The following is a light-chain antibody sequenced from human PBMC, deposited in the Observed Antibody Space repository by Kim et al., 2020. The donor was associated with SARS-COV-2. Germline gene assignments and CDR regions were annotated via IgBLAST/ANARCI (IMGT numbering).Light chain of an antibody. CDR1: TSNIGAGYG. V-gene: IGLV1-40*01. CDR2: GNS. J-gene: IGLJ2*01. CDR3: QSYDSSLSGSV. Sequence: QRVTISCTGRTSNIGAGYGVHWYQQLPGKAPKLLIYGNSNRPSGVPDRFSGSKSGTSASLAITGLQAEDEADYYCQSYDSSLSGSVFGGGTKLTVL.